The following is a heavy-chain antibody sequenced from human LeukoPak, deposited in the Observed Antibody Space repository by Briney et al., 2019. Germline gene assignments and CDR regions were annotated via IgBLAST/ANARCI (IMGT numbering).Heavy chain of an antibody. J-gene: IGHJ4*02. V-gene: IGHV3-21*01. Sequence: KPGRSLRLSCAASGFTFSIYDMNWVRQAPGKGLEWVSSFRSSSSYIYYADSVKGRFTISRDNARNSLYLQMNSLRAEDTAVYYCARDGGRGDFDYWGQGTLVTVSS. D-gene: IGHD6-25*01. CDR3: ARDGGRGDFDY. CDR2: FRSSSSYI. CDR1: GFTFSIYD.